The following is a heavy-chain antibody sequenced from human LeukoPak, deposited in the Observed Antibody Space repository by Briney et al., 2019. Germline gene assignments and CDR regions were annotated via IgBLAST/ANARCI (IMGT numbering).Heavy chain of an antibody. CDR3: ARDRAGVEFDY. CDR2: ISYDGSNK. J-gene: IGHJ4*02. CDR1: GFTFSSYA. D-gene: IGHD2-15*01. Sequence: GGSLRLSCAASGFTFSSYAMHWVRQAPGKGLEWVAVISYDGSNKYYADSVKGRFTISRDNSKNTLYLQMNSLRAEDTAVYYCARDRAGVEFDYWGQGTLVTVSS. V-gene: IGHV3-30-3*01.